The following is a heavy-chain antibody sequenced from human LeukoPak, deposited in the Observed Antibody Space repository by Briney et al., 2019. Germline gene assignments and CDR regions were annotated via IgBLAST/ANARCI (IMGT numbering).Heavy chain of an antibody. Sequence: PGMSLRLSCAASGFTFSSFGMHWVRQAPGKGLEWVSVISFDVSNKYYGDSVKGRFTISRENSKNTLYLQMNRLRAEDTAVYYCAKDWDPDYWGQGTLVTVSS. J-gene: IGHJ4*02. D-gene: IGHD1-26*01. V-gene: IGHV3-33*06. CDR2: ISFDVSNK. CDR1: GFTFSSFG. CDR3: AKDWDPDY.